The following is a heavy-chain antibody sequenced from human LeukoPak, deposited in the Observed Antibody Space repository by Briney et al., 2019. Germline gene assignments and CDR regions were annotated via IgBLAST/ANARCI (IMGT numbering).Heavy chain of an antibody. Sequence: GGSLRLSCAASGFTFSRYWMSWVRQAPGKGLEWVANIKEDGGEKYYMDSVKGRFTISRDNARNSLYLQMDSLRAEDTAVYYCARDGWPGTYWGQGTLVTVSS. CDR3: ARDGWPGTY. D-gene: IGHD1-1*01. V-gene: IGHV3-7*01. CDR1: GFTFSRYW. CDR2: IKEDGGEK. J-gene: IGHJ4*02.